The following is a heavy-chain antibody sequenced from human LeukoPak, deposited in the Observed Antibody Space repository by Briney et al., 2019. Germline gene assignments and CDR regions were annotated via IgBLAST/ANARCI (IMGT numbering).Heavy chain of an antibody. CDR2: SRSMAHSFTT. J-gene: IGHJ3*02. CDR1: GFIFTDRY. D-gene: IGHD1-1*01. Sequence: GGSLRLSCATSGFIFTDRYMDWVRRAPGKGLEWVARSRSMAHSFTTVYAMSVEGRFTISRENSKDSLYLQMNNLKVDDTAVYYCVRGPRAPIKAATLGAFNIWGQGTSVTVSS. V-gene: IGHV3-72*01. CDR3: VRGPRAPIKAATLGAFNI.